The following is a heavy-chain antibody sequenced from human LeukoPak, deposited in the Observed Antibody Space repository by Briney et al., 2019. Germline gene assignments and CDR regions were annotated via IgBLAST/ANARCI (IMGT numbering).Heavy chain of an antibody. J-gene: IGHJ4*02. CDR3: AKGYSSGWHFHQEAYYFDY. Sequence: GGSLRLSCAASGFTFSSYAMSWVRQAPGKGLEWVAVISYDGSNKYYADSVKGRFTISRDNSKNTLYLQMNSLRAEDTAVYYCAKGYSSGWHFHQEAYYFDYWGQGTLVTVSS. V-gene: IGHV3-30*18. CDR1: GFTFSSYA. CDR2: ISYDGSNK. D-gene: IGHD6-19*01.